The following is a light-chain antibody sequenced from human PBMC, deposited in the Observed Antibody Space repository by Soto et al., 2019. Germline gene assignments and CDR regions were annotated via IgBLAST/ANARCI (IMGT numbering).Light chain of an antibody. J-gene: IGKJ5*01. CDR2: DAS. CDR1: QSISSW. CDR3: QEYAGPPPIT. Sequence: DIQMTQSPSTLSASLGDRVTITCRASQSISSWLAWYQQKRGQAPRLVIFDASFRASGIPERFRGSGSGTDFTLTITRLEPEDFAVYYCQEYAGPPPITFGRGTRREIK. V-gene: IGKV1-5*01.